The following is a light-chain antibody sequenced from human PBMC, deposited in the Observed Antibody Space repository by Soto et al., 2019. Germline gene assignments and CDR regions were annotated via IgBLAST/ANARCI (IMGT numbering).Light chain of an antibody. J-gene: IGLJ1*01. V-gene: IGLV2-14*01. CDR1: SSDIGTFDH. Sequence: QSALTQPASVSGSPGQSITISCTGTSSDIGTFDHVSWYQQHPGRAPQLIIFEVSNRASGLSNRFSGSKSGNTASLTISGLQAEDELDYYCCSYSTRRTLVFGSGTKVTVL. CDR2: EVS. CDR3: CSYSTRRTLV.